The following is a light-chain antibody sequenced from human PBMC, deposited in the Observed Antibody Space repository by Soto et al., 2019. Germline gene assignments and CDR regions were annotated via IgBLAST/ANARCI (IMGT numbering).Light chain of an antibody. CDR1: SSDVGGYNY. CDR3: SSYTSASTLLYL. V-gene: IGLV2-14*01. Sequence: QSALTQPASVSGSPGQSITISCTGTSSDVGGYNYVSWYQQHPGIAPKLLIYGVTNRPSGVSTRFSGSKSGNTASLPISGLQAEYEADYHCSSYTSASTLLYLFGTGTKLTVL. CDR2: GVT. J-gene: IGLJ1*01.